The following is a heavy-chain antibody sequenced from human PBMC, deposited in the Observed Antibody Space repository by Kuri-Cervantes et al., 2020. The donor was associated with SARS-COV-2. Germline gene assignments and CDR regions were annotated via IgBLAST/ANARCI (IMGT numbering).Heavy chain of an antibody. Sequence: GSLRLSCTVSGGSISSYYWSWIRQPAGKGLEWIGRIYTSGSTNYNPSLKSRVTISVDTSKNQFSLKLSSVTAADTAVYYCARPRYGDYDGAFDIWGQGTMVTVSS. CDR3: ARPRYGDYDGAFDI. CDR1: GGSISSYY. CDR2: IYTSGST. D-gene: IGHD4-17*01. V-gene: IGHV4-4*07. J-gene: IGHJ3*02.